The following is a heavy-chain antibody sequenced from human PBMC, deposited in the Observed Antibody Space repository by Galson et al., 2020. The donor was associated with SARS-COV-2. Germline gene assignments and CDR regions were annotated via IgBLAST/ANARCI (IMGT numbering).Heavy chain of an antibody. J-gene: IGHJ4*02. Sequence: GGSLRLSCAASGFTFSDYYMSWIRQAPGKGLEWVSYISSSSSYTNYADSVKGRFTISRDNAKNSLYLQMNSLRAEDTAVYYCATTAVLRFLEPPSDYWGQGTLVTVSS. V-gene: IGHV3-11*06. CDR1: GFTFSDYY. CDR3: ATTAVLRFLEPPSDY. D-gene: IGHD3-3*01. CDR2: ISSSSSYT.